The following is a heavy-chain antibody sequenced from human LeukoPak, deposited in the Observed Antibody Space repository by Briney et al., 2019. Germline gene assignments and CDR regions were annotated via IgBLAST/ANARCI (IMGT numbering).Heavy chain of an antibody. CDR2: IFHSGHS. J-gene: IGHJ5*02. CDR3: ARELWFVNAPGSWFDP. V-gene: IGHV4-30-2*01. D-gene: IGHD3-10*01. CDR1: GDSISSGDYS. Sequence: SETLSLTCAVSGDSISSGDYSWSWIRQPSGKGLEWIGYIFHSGHSFYNPSLKSRITISVDKSKNQFSLRLTSVTAADTAVYYCARELWFVNAPGSWFDPWGQRTLVTISS.